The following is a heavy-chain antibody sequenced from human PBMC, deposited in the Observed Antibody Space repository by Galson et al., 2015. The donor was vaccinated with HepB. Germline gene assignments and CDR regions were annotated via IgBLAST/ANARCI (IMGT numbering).Heavy chain of an antibody. CDR3: ARDFGSYTSSGWFDP. CDR2: IIFIIGIT. Sequence: SCKASGGTFNNSAITWVRQAPGQGLEWMGRIIFIIGITNYAQEFQDRVTITADASASRVYMELSSLRSEDTAVYYCARDFGSYTSSGWFDPWGQGTLVTVSS. J-gene: IGHJ5*02. D-gene: IGHD1-26*01. CDR1: GGTFNNSA. V-gene: IGHV1-69*04.